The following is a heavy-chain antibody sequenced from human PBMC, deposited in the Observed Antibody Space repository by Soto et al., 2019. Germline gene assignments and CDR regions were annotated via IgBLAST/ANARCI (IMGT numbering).Heavy chain of an antibody. D-gene: IGHD3-10*01. CDR3: ARGGSITMVRGVYYYGMDV. Sequence: GASVNVSCKSSGYTFTGYYMHWVRQAPGQGLEWMGWINPNSGGTNYAQKFQGWVTMTRDTSISTAYMELSRLRSDDTAVYYCARGGSITMVRGVYYYGMDVWGQGTTVTVSS. CDR2: INPNSGGT. CDR1: GYTFTGYY. V-gene: IGHV1-2*04. J-gene: IGHJ6*02.